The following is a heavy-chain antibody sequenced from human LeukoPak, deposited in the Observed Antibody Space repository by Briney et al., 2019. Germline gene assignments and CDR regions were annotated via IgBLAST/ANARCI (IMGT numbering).Heavy chain of an antibody. CDR1: GYTFTGYY. Sequence: ASVKVSCKASGYTFTGYYMHWVRQAPGQGLEWMGWINPNSGGTNYAQKFQGRVTMTRDTSISTAYMELSRLRSDDTAVYYCARGGIVVVTAIPFFDYWGQGTLVTVSS. J-gene: IGHJ4*02. D-gene: IGHD2-21*02. V-gene: IGHV1-2*02. CDR3: ARGGIVVVTAIPFFDY. CDR2: INPNSGGT.